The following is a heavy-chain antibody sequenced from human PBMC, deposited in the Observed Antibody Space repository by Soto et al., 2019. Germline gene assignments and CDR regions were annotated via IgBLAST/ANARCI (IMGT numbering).Heavy chain of an antibody. V-gene: IGHV1-69*01. CDR2: IIPIFGTA. J-gene: IGHJ6*02. CDR3: ARNKASIADRPDYYYGMDV. D-gene: IGHD6-6*01. CDR1: GCTFSSYA. Sequence: QVQLVQSGAEVKKPGSSVKVSCKASGCTFSSYAISWVRQAPGQGLEWMGGIIPIFGTANYAQKFQGRVTMTADEYTSTAYMELSSLRSEYTAVYYCARNKASIADRPDYYYGMDVWGQGTTVTVSS.